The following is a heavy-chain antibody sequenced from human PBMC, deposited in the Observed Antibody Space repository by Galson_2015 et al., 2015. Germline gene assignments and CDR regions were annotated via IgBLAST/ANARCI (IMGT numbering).Heavy chain of an antibody. J-gene: IGHJ3*02. V-gene: IGHV3-48*02. Sequence: SLRLSCAASGFTFSSYSMNWVRQAPGKGLEWVSYISSSSSTIYYADSVKGRFTISRDNAKNSLYLQMNSLRDEDTAVYYCARDHRYYDSSGYYYHPGAFDIWGQGTMVTVSS. CDR2: ISSSSSTI. CDR1: GFTFSSYS. CDR3: ARDHRYYDSSGYYYHPGAFDI. D-gene: IGHD3-22*01.